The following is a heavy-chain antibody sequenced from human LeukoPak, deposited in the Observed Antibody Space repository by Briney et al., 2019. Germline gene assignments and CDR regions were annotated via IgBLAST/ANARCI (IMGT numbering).Heavy chain of an antibody. CDR3: ARARRFGESFDY. Sequence: PGGSLRLSCAASGFTVSSNYMSWVRQAPGKGLEWVSVIYSGGSTYYADSAKGRFTISRDNSKNTLYLQMNSLRAEHTAVYYCARARRFGESFDYWGQGTLVTVSS. CDR2: IYSGGST. CDR1: GFTVSSNY. D-gene: IGHD3-10*01. V-gene: IGHV3-66*01. J-gene: IGHJ4*02.